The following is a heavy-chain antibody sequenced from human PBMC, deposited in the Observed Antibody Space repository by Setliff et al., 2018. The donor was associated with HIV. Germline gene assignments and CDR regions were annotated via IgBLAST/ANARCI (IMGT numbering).Heavy chain of an antibody. V-gene: IGHV4-34*01. CDR3: AREKSITSAWYGGYYFDY. CDR2: INQNGRT. CDR1: GGSLSGYH. J-gene: IGHJ4*02. Sequence: SETLSLTCAVYGGSLSGYHWSWIRHTPGRGLEWIAEINQNGRTNYNPALKSRVLVSLDTSKNQCSLHLVAVTAADTAVYFCAREKSITSAWYGGYYFDYWGQGTTVTVSS. D-gene: IGHD3-3*01.